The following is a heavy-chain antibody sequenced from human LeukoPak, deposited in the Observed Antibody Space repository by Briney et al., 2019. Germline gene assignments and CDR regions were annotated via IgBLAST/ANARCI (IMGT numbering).Heavy chain of an antibody. D-gene: IGHD3-22*01. CDR2: INQDGSDK. CDR3: ARDLGDTSGYYFDY. J-gene: IGHJ4*02. V-gene: IGHV3-7*01. CDR1: GFTFSSYW. Sequence: GGSLRLSCAASGFTFSSYWMSWVRQAPGKGLEGVANINQDGSDKSYVDSVKGRFTISRDSAKNSLYLQMNSLRAEDTAVYYCARDLGDTSGYYFDYWGQGTLVTVSS.